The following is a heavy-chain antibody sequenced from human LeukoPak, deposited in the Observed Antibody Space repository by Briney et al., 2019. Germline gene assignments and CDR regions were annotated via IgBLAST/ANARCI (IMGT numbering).Heavy chain of an antibody. CDR3: VRGHASYSYGFRY. CDR1: GGSFSGYY. CDR2: INHSGST. V-gene: IGHV4-34*01. D-gene: IGHD5-18*01. J-gene: IGHJ4*02. Sequence: PSETLSLTCAVYGGSFSGYYWSWIRQPPGKGLEWIGEINHSGSTNYNPSLKSRVTISVDTSKNQFSLKLSSVTAADTAVYYCVRGHASYSYGFRYWGQGTLVTVSS.